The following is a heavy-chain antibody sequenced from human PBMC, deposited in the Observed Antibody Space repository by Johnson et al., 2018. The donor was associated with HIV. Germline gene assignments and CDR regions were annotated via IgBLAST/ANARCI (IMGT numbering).Heavy chain of an antibody. V-gene: IGHV3-13*01. J-gene: IGHJ3*02. D-gene: IGHD1-26*01. CDR3: AREGVVGVKDGLI. CDR1: GFTFSSYD. Sequence: MLLVESGGGLVQPGGSLRLSCAASGFTFSSYDMHWVRQATGKGLEWVSAIGTAGDTYYPGSVKGRFTISRENAKNSLYLQRNSLRAEDTAVYYCAREGVVGVKDGLIWGQGTMVTVSS. CDR2: IGTAGDT.